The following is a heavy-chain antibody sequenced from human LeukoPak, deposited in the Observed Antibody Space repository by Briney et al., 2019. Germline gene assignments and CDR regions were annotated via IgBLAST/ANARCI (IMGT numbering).Heavy chain of an antibody. D-gene: IGHD3-10*01. CDR3: ARGLLYYGSGSYNRPYYYYMDV. J-gene: IGHJ6*03. CDR2: INHSGST. CDR1: GGSFSGYY. Sequence: SETLSLTCAVYGGSFSGYYWSWIRQPPGKGLEWIGEINHSGSTNYNPSLKSRVTISVDTSKNQFSLKLSSVTAADTAVYYCARGLLYYGSGSYNRPYYYYMDVWGKGTTVTISS. V-gene: IGHV4-34*01.